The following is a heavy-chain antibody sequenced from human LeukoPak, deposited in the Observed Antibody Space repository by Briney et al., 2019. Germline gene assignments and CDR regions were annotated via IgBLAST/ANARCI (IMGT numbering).Heavy chain of an antibody. D-gene: IGHD2-15*01. CDR3: ATTCSGGSCYSPPRWFDP. CDR1: GGTFSSYA. V-gene: IGHV1-69*05. J-gene: IGHJ5*02. Sequence: ASVKVSCKASGGTFSSYAISWVRQAPGQGLEWMGGIIPIFGTANYAQKFQGRVTITTDEFTSTAYMELSSLRSEDTAVYYCATTCSGGSCYSPPRWFDPWGQGTLVTVSS. CDR2: IIPIFGTA.